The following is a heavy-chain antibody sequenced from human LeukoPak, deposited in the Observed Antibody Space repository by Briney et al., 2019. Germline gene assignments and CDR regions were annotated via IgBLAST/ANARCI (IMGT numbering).Heavy chain of an antibody. Sequence: GGSLRLSCAASGFPLSSYAMSWVRQVPGKGLEWVSATSSSDDGTYHADSVRGRFTIYRDNFRNTLYLQMNRLRVEDAALYYCARAPVTSCRGAFCYPFDLWGQGVLVTVSS. CDR2: TSSSDDGT. V-gene: IGHV3-23*01. CDR1: GFPLSSYA. CDR3: ARAPVTSCRGAFCYPFDL. D-gene: IGHD2-21*01. J-gene: IGHJ4*02.